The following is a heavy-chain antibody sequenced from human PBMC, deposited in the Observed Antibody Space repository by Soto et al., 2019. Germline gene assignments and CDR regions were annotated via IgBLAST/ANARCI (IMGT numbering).Heavy chain of an antibody. V-gene: IGHV3-48*01. CDR2: ITSSRSNI. CDR3: ARSYYYDSSGSLNWFDP. J-gene: IGHJ5*02. Sequence: SGGSLRLSCAASGFTFSSYAMHWVRQAPGKGLEWVSDITSSRSNIYYADSVKGRFTISRDNAKNSLYLQMNSLRAEDTAVYYCARSYYYDSSGSLNWFDPWGQGTLVTVSS. D-gene: IGHD3-22*01. CDR1: GFTFSSYA.